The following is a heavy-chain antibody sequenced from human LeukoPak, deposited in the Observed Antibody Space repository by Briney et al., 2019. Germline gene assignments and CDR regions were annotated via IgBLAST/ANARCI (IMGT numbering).Heavy chain of an antibody. J-gene: IGHJ4*02. D-gene: IGHD3-3*01. CDR1: GFTFSSYA. CDR2: VNNDGSST. CDR3: VRERNNFWSGHHSIFDS. Sequence: GGSLRLSCAASGFTFSSYAMSWVRQTPGKGLVWLSRVNNDGSSTIYADSVKGRFTFSRDNAENTLFLEMSSLRVEDTAVYYCVRERNNFWSGHHSIFDSWGQGTLVTVSP. V-gene: IGHV3-74*01.